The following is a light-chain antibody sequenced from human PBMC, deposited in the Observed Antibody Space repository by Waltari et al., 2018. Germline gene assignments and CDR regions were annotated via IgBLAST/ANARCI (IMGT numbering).Light chain of an antibody. V-gene: IGLV2-23*01. Sequence: QSALTQPASVSGSPGQSITISCTGTSSDFGRYNLSSWYQQPPGKTPKLMIYEGSKRPSGVSNRFSGSKSGNTASLTISGLQADDEADYYCCSYAPSSTVWVFGGGTKLTVL. CDR3: CSYAPSSTVWV. CDR1: SSDFGRYNL. J-gene: IGLJ3*02. CDR2: EGS.